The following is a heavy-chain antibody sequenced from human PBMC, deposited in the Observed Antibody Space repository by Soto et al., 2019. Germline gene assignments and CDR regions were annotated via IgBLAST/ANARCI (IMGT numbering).Heavy chain of an antibody. J-gene: IGHJ4*02. V-gene: IGHV3-30-3*01. CDR1: GFIFSDYV. D-gene: IGHD6-19*01. CDR2: ISSDGRIN. CDR3: ARDPPSSGWLIDY. Sequence: GGSLRLSCAASGFIFSDYVMHWVRQAPGKGLEWVAVISSDGRINYYADSVKGRVTISRDNSKNTLNLQMNSLRGEDTAMYYCARDPPSSGWLIDYWGQGTPVTVSS.